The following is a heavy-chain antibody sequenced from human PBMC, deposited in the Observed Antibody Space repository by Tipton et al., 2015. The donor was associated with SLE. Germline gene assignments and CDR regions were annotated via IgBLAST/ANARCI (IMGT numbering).Heavy chain of an antibody. D-gene: IGHD3-16*02. V-gene: IGHV5-51*03. CDR3: ARTLMITFGGVIAGDAFDI. Sequence: QLVQSGAEVKKPGESLKISCKGSGYSFTSYWIGWVRQMPGKGLEWMGIIYPGDSDTRYSPSFQGQVTISADKSISTAYLQWSSLKASDTAMYYCARTLMITFGGVIAGDAFDIWGQGTMVTVSS. CDR1: GYSFTSYW. J-gene: IGHJ3*02. CDR2: IYPGDSDT.